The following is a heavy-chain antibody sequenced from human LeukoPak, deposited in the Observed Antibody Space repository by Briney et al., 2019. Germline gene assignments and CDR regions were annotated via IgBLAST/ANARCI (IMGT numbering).Heavy chain of an antibody. CDR1: GDSVSSNSAA. D-gene: IGHD2-21*01. CDR2: TYYRSKWYN. V-gene: IGHV6-1*01. CDR3: CHSLSGRTGAFDI. J-gene: IGHJ3*02. Sequence: SQTLSLTCAISGDSVSSNSAAWNWIRQSPSRGLEWLGRTYYRSKWYNDYAVSVKSRITINPNTSKNQFSLQLDSVTPEDTAVYYCCHSLSGRTGAFDIWGRGTVVTVSS.